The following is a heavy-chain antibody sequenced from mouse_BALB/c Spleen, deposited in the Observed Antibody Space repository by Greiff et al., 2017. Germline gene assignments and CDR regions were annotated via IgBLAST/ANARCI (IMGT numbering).Heavy chain of an antibody. CDR2: INSNGGST. V-gene: IGHV5-6-3*01. CDR1: GFTFSSYG. J-gene: IGHJ4*01. Sequence: EVKVVESGGGLVQPGGSLKLSCAASGFTFSSYGMSWVRQTPDKMLELVATINSNGGSTYYPDSVKGRFTISRDNAKNTLYLQMSSLKSEDTAMYYCARDDYAMDYWGQGTSVTVSS. CDR3: ARDDYAMDY.